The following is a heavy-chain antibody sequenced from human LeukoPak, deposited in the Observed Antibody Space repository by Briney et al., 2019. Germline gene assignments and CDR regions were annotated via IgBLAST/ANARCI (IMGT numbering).Heavy chain of an antibody. Sequence: GGSLRLSCAASGFTFSSYAMSWVRQAPGEGLEWVSAISGSGGSTYYADSVKGRFTISRDNSKNTLYPQMNSLRAEDTAVYYSAKDPYCSGGSCYSEIGYWGQGTLVTVSS. CDR2: ISGSGGST. CDR1: GFTFSSYA. J-gene: IGHJ4*02. V-gene: IGHV3-23*01. D-gene: IGHD2-15*01. CDR3: AKDPYCSGGSCYSEIGY.